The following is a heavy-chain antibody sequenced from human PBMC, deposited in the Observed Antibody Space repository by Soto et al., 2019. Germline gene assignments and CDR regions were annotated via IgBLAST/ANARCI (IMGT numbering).Heavy chain of an antibody. D-gene: IGHD3-9*01. Sequence: SETLSLTCTVSGGSISSGDYYWSWIRQPPGKGLEWIGYIYYSGSTYYNPSLKSRVTISVDTSKNQFSLKLSSVTAADTAVYYCARGVLTGYYTHYYFDYWGQGTLVTVSS. CDR1: GGSISSGDYY. V-gene: IGHV4-30-4*01. CDR3: ARGVLTGYYTHYYFDY. J-gene: IGHJ4*02. CDR2: IYYSGST.